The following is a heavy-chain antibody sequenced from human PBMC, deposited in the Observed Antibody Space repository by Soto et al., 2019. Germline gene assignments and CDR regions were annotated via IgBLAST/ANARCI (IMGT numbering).Heavy chain of an antibody. CDR1: GYSFTSYD. D-gene: IGHD5-12*01. Sequence: QVQLVQSGAAVKRPGASVKVSCKASGYSFTSYDIKCVRQAPGQGLEWMGWMNPHSGDTGFAQKFQGRLIMTRDTSTNTAYMELSSLRSEDTAVYYCARDSGVLATLLDMWGQGAQVTVSS. CDR2: MNPHSGDT. J-gene: IGHJ4*02. V-gene: IGHV1-8*01. CDR3: ARDSGVLATLLDM.